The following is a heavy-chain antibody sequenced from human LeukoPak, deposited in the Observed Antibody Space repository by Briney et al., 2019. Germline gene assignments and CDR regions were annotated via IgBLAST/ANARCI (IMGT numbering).Heavy chain of an antibody. Sequence: EASVKVSCKASGYTFTSYDINWVRQATGQGLEWMEWMNPNSGNTGYAQKFRGRVTMTRDTSISTAYMELSSLRSEDTAVYYCAKAGIVATMNADWFDPWGQGTLVTVSS. D-gene: IGHD5-12*01. CDR2: MNPNSGNT. J-gene: IGHJ5*02. CDR3: AKAGIVATMNADWFDP. CDR1: GYTFTSYD. V-gene: IGHV1-8*01.